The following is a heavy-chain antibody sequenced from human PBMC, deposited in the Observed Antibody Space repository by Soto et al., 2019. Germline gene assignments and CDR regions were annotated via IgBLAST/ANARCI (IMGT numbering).Heavy chain of an antibody. CDR2: ISTSSGFI. CDR1: GFTFNTYT. Sequence: EVQLVESGGGLVKPGGSLRLSCAASGFTFNTYTMHWVRQGPGKGLEWVSSISTSSGFIFYADSVKGRFTISRDNARNSVYLRMNSLRAEDSAVYYCARRDEYSSSSDGFDLWGQGTVVSVSS. D-gene: IGHD6-6*01. CDR3: ARRDEYSSSSDGFDL. J-gene: IGHJ3*01. V-gene: IGHV3-21*01.